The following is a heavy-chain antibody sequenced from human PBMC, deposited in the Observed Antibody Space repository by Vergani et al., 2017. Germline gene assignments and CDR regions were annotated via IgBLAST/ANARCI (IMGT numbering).Heavy chain of an antibody. D-gene: IGHD2-15*01. J-gene: IGHJ4*02. CDR2: ISAYNGNT. V-gene: IGHV1-18*01. CDR1: GYTFTSYG. CDR3: ARSGPYTLGYCSGGSCYCY. Sequence: QVQLVQSGAEVKKPGASVKVSCKAYGYTFTSYGISWVRQAPGQGLEWMGWISAYNGNTNYAQKLQGRVTRTTDTSTSTAYMELRSLRSDDTAVYYCARSGPYTLGYCSGGSCYCYWGQGTLVTVSS.